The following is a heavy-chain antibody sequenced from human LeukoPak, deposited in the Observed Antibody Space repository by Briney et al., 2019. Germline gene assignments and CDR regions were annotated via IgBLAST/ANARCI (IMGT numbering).Heavy chain of an antibody. CDR2: ISDSGGST. J-gene: IGHJ4*02. Sequence: PGGSLRLSCAASGFTFSSYAMSWVRQAPGKGLEWVSAISDSGGSTYYADSVKGRFTISRDNSKNTLFLQMNSLRAEDTAVYYCARDAGGSFDYWGQGTLVTVSS. V-gene: IGHV3-23*01. D-gene: IGHD5-12*01. CDR3: ARDAGGSFDY. CDR1: GFTFSSYA.